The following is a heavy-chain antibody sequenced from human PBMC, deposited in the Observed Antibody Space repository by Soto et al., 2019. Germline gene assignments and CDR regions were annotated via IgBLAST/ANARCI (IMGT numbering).Heavy chain of an antibody. J-gene: IGHJ3*02. V-gene: IGHV4-34*04. CDR3: ARRPDGIDI. CDR2: INHRGST. CDR1: GGSFIYYQ. Sequence: QVQLQQWGAGLLKPTDTLSLTCAVTGGSFIYYQSGWIRQPPGKGLERIGEINHRGSTNNSPSLQSRATISIDTSSHQFSLKLSSVTAADTAVYYCARRPDGIDIWSQGTMVTVSS.